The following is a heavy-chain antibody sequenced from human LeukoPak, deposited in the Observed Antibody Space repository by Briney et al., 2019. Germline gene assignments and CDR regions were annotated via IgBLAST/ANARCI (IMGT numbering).Heavy chain of an antibody. J-gene: IGHJ6*02. CDR1: GGSISSSSYY. V-gene: IGHV4-61*02. D-gene: IGHD2-15*01. CDR2: IYTSGST. Sequence: PSETLSLTCTVSGGSISSSSYYWGWIRQPAGKGLEWIGRIYTSGSTNYNPSLKSRVTMSVDTSKNQFSLKLSSVTAADTAVYYCARESPYCSGGSCQNYYYGMDVWGQGTTVTVSS. CDR3: ARESPYCSGGSCQNYYYGMDV.